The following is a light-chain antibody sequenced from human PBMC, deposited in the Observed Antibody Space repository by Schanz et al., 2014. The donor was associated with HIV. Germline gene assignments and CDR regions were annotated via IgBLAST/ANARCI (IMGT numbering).Light chain of an antibody. J-gene: IGLJ2*01. Sequence: HSVLAQPPSVSGAPGQRVTISCTGTSSNIGAGYDVHWYQLLPGTAPTLLIFDNTNRPSGVPARFSGSKSGSSASLAISGLQADDEADYYCSSYAGSNNLVFGGGTKLTVL. CDR1: SSNIGAGYD. V-gene: IGLV1-40*01. CDR2: DNT. CDR3: SSYAGSNNLV.